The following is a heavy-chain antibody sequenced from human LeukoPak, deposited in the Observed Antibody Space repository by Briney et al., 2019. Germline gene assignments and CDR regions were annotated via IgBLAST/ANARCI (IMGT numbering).Heavy chain of an antibody. CDR2: ISGSGGST. CDR1: GFTFSSYA. Sequence: GGSLRLSCAASGFTFSSYAISWVRQAPGKGLEWVSAISGSGGSTYYADSVKGRFTISRDNSKNTLYLQMNSLRAEDTAVYYCAKVQIVATTPFDYWGQGTLVTVSS. V-gene: IGHV3-23*01. J-gene: IGHJ4*02. D-gene: IGHD5-12*01. CDR3: AKVQIVATTPFDY.